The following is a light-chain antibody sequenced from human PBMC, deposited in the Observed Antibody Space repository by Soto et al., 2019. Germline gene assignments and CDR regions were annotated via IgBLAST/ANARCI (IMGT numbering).Light chain of an antibody. Sequence: EIVLTQSPATLSLSPGERATLSCRASQRFSSYLAWYQQKPGQAPRLLIYDASKRATGIPARFSGRGSGTAFTLTISSLEPEDFAVYYCQQRSNWPPVITFGQGTRLEIK. CDR3: QQRSNWPPVIT. J-gene: IGKJ5*01. CDR1: QRFSSY. V-gene: IGKV3-11*01. CDR2: DAS.